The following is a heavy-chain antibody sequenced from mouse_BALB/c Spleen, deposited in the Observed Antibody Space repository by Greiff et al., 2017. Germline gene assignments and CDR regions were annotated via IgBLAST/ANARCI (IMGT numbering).Heavy chain of an antibody. J-gene: IGHJ3*01. CDR2: ISSGGSYT. Sequence: EVQLQESGGGLVKPGGSLKLSCAASGFTFSSYAMSWVRQTPEKRLEWVATISSGGSYTYYPDSVKGRFTISRDNAKNTLYLQMSSLRSEDTAMYYCARRGDYGSSPAFAYWGQGTLVTVSA. D-gene: IGHD1-1*01. V-gene: IGHV5-9-3*01. CDR1: GFTFSSYA. CDR3: ARRGDYGSSPAFAY.